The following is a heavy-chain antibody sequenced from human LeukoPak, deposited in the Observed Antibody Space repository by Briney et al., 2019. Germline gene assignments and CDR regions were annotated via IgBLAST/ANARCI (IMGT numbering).Heavy chain of an antibody. CDR2: IRSSGSTI. D-gene: IGHD3-22*01. J-gene: IGHJ3*01. V-gene: IGHV3-11*04. CDR3: ARESPYYYDSSGPAL. CDR1: GFTFSDYY. Sequence: GGSLRLSCAASGFTFSDYYMSWIRQAPGKWLEWVSYIRSSGSTIYYADSVKGRFTIYRDNAKNSLYLQMNSLRAEDTAVYYCARESPYYYDSSGPALWGQGTMVTVSS.